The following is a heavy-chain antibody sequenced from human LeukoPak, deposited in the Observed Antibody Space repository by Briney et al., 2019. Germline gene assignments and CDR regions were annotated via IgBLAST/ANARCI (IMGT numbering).Heavy chain of an antibody. CDR1: GYTFTSYG. CDR2: INPNSGGT. V-gene: IGHV1-2*02. CDR3: ARGYYYYYMDV. Sequence: ASVKVSCKASGYTFTSYGISWVRQAPGQGLEWMGWINPNSGGTNYAQKFQGRVTMTRETSSSTAYMELSRLRSGDTAVYYCARGYYYYYMDVWGKGTTVTIS. J-gene: IGHJ6*03.